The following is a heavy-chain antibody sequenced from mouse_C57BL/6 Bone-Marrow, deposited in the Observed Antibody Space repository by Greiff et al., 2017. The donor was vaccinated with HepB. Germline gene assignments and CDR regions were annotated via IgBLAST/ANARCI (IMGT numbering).Heavy chain of an antibody. CDR1: GFTFSDYG. D-gene: IGHD4-1*01. J-gene: IGHJ2*01. CDR3: AKMGRGEDY. CDR2: ISSGSSTI. Sequence: DVKLVESGGGLVKPGGSLKLSCAASGFTFSDYGMHWVRQAPEKGLEWVAYISSGSSTIYYADTVKGRFTISRDNAKNTLFLQMTSLRSEDTAMYYCAKMGRGEDYWGQGTTLTVSS. V-gene: IGHV5-17*01.